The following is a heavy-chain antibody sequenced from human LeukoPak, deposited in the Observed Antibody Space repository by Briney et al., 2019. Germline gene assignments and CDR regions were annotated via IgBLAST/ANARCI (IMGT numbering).Heavy chain of an antibody. CDR2: IGYDGSNI. CDR1: GFTFSNYG. J-gene: IGHJ4*02. Sequence: GGSLRLSCVSSGFTFSNYGMHWVRQAPGKGLEWVAYIGYDGSNIFYGDSVKGRFTISRDNSKNTLYLQMNSLRAEDTALYYCANDQINLWPPVWYFDYWGRGTLVTVSS. V-gene: IGHV3-30*02. D-gene: IGHD5-18*01. CDR3: ANDQINLWPPVWYFDY.